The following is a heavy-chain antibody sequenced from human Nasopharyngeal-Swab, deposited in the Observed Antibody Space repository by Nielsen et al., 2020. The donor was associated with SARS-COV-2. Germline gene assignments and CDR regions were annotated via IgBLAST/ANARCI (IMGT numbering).Heavy chain of an antibody. Sequence: WVRQAPGQGLEWMGGIIPIFGTANYAQKFQGRVTITADKSTSTAYMELSSLRSEDTAVYYCARGLYSSGFSYYYYGMDVWGQGTTVTVSS. J-gene: IGHJ6*02. D-gene: IGHD6-19*01. CDR3: ARGLYSSGFSYYYYGMDV. CDR2: IIPIFGTA. V-gene: IGHV1-69*06.